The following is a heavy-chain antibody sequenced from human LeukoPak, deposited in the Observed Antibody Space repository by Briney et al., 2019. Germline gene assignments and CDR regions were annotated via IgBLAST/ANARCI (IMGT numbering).Heavy chain of an antibody. D-gene: IGHD2-8*01. Sequence: ASVKVSCKTSGYTCTNYGISWVRQAPGQGLEWMGWISPYNGNTIYAQKLQGRVTVTTDTSTSTAYMELRSLRSDDTAVYYCTRTVLDCKNGVCYDYWGQGTLVTVSS. CDR1: GYTCTNYG. CDR2: ISPYNGNT. J-gene: IGHJ4*02. CDR3: TRTVLDCKNGVCYDY. V-gene: IGHV1-18*01.